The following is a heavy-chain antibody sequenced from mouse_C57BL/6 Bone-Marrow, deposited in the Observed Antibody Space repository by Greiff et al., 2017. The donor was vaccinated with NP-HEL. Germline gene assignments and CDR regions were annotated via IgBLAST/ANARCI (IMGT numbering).Heavy chain of an antibody. CDR2: IYPGDGDT. D-gene: IGHD2-4*01. CDR3: ARQGRVYYDYHVGFAY. V-gene: IGHV1-80*01. CDR1: GYAFSSYW. Sequence: QVQLQQSGAELVKPGASVKISCKASGYAFSSYWMNWVKQRPGKGLEWIGQIYPGDGDTNYNGKFKGKATLTADKSSSTAYMQLSSLTSEDSAVYFCARQGRVYYDYHVGFAYWGQGTLVTVSA. J-gene: IGHJ3*01.